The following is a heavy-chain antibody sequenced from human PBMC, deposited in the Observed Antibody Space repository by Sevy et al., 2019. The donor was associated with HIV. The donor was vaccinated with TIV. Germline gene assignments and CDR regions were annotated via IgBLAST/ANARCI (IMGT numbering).Heavy chain of an antibody. Sequence: GSLRLSCAASGFTFRSYAMSWVRQAPGKGLEWVSAISGSGGSTYYADSVKGRFTISRDNSKNTLYLQMNSLRAEHTAVYYCAKNYYYDSSGYYGGYYYDGTDVWGQGTTVTVSS. D-gene: IGHD3-22*01. CDR2: ISGSGGST. CDR3: AKNYYYDSSGYYGGYYYDGTDV. V-gene: IGHV3-23*01. J-gene: IGHJ6*01. CDR1: GFTFRSYA.